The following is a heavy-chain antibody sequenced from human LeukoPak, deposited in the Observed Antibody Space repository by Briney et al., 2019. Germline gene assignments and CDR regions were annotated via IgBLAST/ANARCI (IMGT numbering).Heavy chain of an antibody. Sequence: GGSLRLSCAASGFTFSSYEMNWVRQAPGKGLEWVSYISSSGSTIYYADSVKGRFTISRDNAKNSLYLQMNSLRAEDTAFYYCARDDYGSGSWNDYWGQGTLVTVSS. CDR1: GFTFSSYE. CDR3: ARDDYGSGSWNDY. CDR2: ISSSGSTI. J-gene: IGHJ4*02. D-gene: IGHD3-10*01. V-gene: IGHV3-48*03.